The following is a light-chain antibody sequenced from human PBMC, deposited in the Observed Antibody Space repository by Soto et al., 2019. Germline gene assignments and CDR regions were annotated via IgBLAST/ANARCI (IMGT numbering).Light chain of an antibody. CDR3: ETWDSNTRV. J-gene: IGLJ1*01. V-gene: IGLV4-60*02. CDR2: LEGSGSY. CDR1: SGHSSYI. Sequence: QSVLTQSSSASASLGSSVKLTCTLSSGHSSYIIAWHQQQPGKAPRYLMKLEGSGSYNKGSGVPDRFSGSSSGADRYLTISTLQFEDEADYYCETWDSNTRVFGTGTQLTVL.